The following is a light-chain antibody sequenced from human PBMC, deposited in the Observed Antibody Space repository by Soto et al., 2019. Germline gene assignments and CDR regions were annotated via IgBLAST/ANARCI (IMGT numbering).Light chain of an antibody. J-gene: IGKJ1*01. CDR1: QSVNNY. Sequence: EILLTQSPSTLSLSPGERATLSCRASQSVNNYLAWYQQKPGQAPRLLIYDTSDRASGIPARFSGSGSGTDFTLTISSLEPEDFEVFYCQQRSVWPWTFGQGTKVDIK. V-gene: IGKV3-11*01. CDR3: QQRSVWPWT. CDR2: DTS.